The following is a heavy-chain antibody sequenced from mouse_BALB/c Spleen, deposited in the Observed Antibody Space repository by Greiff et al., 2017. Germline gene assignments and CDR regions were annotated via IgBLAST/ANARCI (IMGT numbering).Heavy chain of an antibody. Sequence: EVQLQQSGPELVKPGASVKISCKASGYSFTGYFMNWVMQSHGKSLEWIGRINPYNGDTFYNQKFKGKATLTVDKSSSTAHMELRSLASEDSAVYYCARAYYYGSSYLDYWGQGTTLTVSS. D-gene: IGHD1-1*01. CDR1: GYSFTGYF. J-gene: IGHJ2*01. CDR2: INPYNGDT. CDR3: ARAYYYGSSYLDY. V-gene: IGHV1-20*02.